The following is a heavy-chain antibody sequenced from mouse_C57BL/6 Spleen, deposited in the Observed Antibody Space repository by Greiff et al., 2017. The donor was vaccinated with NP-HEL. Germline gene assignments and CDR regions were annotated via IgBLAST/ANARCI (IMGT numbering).Heavy chain of an antibody. CDR2: IDPETGGT. CDR3: TRFDYGGAWFAY. J-gene: IGHJ3*01. CDR1: GYTFTDYE. V-gene: IGHV1-15*01. D-gene: IGHD2-4*01. Sequence: QVQLQQSGAELVRPGASVTLSCKASGYTFTDYEMHWVKQTPVHGLEWIGAIDPETGGTAYNQKFKGKAILTADKSSSTAYMELRSLTSEASAVYYCTRFDYGGAWFAYWGQGTLVTVSA.